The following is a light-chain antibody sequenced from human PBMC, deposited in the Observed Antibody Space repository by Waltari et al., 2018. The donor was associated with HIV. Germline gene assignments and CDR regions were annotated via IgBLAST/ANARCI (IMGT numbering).Light chain of an antibody. CDR2: EVR. Sequence: QSALTQPASVSGSPGQSITISCTGTSSDVGGYNFVSWFQHHPGKAPKVMIYEVRNRPSGVSNPFSGSKSGNTAALTISGLQAEDEADYYCSSYTSSSTLVFGGGTKLTVL. CDR1: SSDVGGYNF. J-gene: IGLJ2*01. CDR3: SSYTSSSTLV. V-gene: IGLV2-14*01.